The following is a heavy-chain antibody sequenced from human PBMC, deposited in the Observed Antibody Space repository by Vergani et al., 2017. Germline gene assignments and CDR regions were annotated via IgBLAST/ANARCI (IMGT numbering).Heavy chain of an antibody. CDR3: ARDRTLDNDNWFDP. CDR1: GYTFTSYD. J-gene: IGHJ5*02. Sequence: QVQLVQSGAEVKKPGASVKVPCKASGYTFTSYDINWVRQATGQGLEWMGWMNPNSGNTGYAQKFQGRVTITRNTSISTAYMELSSLRSEDTAVYYCARDRTLDNDNWFDPWGQGTLVTVSS. D-gene: IGHD1-14*01. V-gene: IGHV1-8*03. CDR2: MNPNSGNT.